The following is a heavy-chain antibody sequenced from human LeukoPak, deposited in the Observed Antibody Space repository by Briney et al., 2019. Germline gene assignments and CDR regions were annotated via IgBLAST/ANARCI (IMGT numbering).Heavy chain of an antibody. Sequence: AGGSLRLSCAASGFTFSSYAMSWVRQAPGKGLEWVSAISGSGGTPYYADSVKGRFTISRDNSKNTLYLQMNSLRAEDTAVYYCAKYSAASAWGYYDSSGFFYFDYWGQGTLVTVSS. CDR3: AKYSAASAWGYYDSSGFFYFDY. CDR2: ISGSGGTP. CDR1: GFTFSSYA. D-gene: IGHD3-22*01. J-gene: IGHJ4*02. V-gene: IGHV3-23*01.